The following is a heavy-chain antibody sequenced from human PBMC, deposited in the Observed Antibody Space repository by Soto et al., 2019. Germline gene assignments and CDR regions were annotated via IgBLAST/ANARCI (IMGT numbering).Heavy chain of an antibody. Sequence: PSETLSLTCTVSGGSVSSGSDYWSWIRQPPGKGLEWIGYIYYSGSTNYNPSLKSRVTISVDTSKNQFSLKLSSVTAADTAVYYCARDRLRFLEWLTPSYYYGMDVWGQGTTVT. V-gene: IGHV4-61*01. CDR2: IYYSGST. D-gene: IGHD3-3*01. CDR1: GGSVSSGSDY. CDR3: ARDRLRFLEWLTPSYYYGMDV. J-gene: IGHJ6*02.